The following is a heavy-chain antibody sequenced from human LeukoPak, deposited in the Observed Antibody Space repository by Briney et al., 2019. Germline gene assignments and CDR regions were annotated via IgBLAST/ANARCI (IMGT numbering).Heavy chain of an antibody. CDR1: GGSISSYY. CDR3: ARERLVGGFGPSSGSPYYYYGMDV. V-gene: IGHV4-59*01. J-gene: IGHJ6*02. Sequence: SETLSLTCTVSGGSISSYYWSWLRQPPGKGLEWIGYIYYSGSTNYNPSLKSRVTISVDTSKNQFSLKLSSVTAADTAVYYCARERLVGGFGPSSGSPYYYYGMDVWGQGTTVTVSS. D-gene: IGHD3-10*01. CDR2: IYYSGST.